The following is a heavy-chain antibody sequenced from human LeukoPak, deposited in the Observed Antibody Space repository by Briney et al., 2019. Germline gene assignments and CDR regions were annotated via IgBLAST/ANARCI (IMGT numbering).Heavy chain of an antibody. J-gene: IGHJ3*02. D-gene: IGHD3-22*01. CDR3: ARRSSVYDSSGYYAFDI. Sequence: GASVKVSCKASGYTFTGYYMHWVRQAPGQGLEWMGRIIPILGIANYAQKFQGRVTITADKSTSTAYMELSSLRSEDTAVYYCARRSSVYDSSGYYAFDIWGQGTMVTVSS. CDR2: IIPILGIA. CDR1: GYTFTGYY. V-gene: IGHV1-69*02.